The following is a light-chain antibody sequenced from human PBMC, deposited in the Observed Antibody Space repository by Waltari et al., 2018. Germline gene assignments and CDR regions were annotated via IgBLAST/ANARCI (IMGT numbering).Light chain of an antibody. V-gene: IGKV1-27*01. CDR3: QKYNSASA. J-gene: IGKJ5*01. Sequence: DIQMTQSPSSLSASVGDRVTITCRASQGISNYLAWYQQKPGKVPKLLIYAASTLQSGVPSRFSGSGSGTDFTLTISSLQPEVVATYYCQKYNSASAFGQGTRLEIK. CDR1: QGISNY. CDR2: AAS.